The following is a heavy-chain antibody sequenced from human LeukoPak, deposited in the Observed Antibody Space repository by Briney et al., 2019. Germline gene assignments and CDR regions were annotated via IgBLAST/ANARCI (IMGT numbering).Heavy chain of an antibody. Sequence: GGSLRLSCAASGNYWMHWVRQAPGKGLVWVSHINSDGSWTGYVDSVKGRFTISRDNAKNSLYLQMNSLRADDTAVYHCARDMTGERDYWGQGTLVTVSS. J-gene: IGHJ4*02. V-gene: IGHV3-74*01. CDR1: GNYW. CDR3: ARDMTGERDY. D-gene: IGHD3-9*01. CDR2: INSDGSWT.